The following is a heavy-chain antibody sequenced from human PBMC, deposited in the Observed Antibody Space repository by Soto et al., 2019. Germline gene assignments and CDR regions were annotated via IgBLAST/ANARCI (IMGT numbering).Heavy chain of an antibody. Sequence: QVQLVQSGAEVKKPGASVKVSCKASGYTFTSYDINWVRQATGQGLEWMGWMNPNSGNTVSAQKFQGRVTMTRNTSTSTAFMELSSLSSEDTAVYYCARERGAFDIWGQGTMVTVSS. CDR3: ARERGAFDI. V-gene: IGHV1-8*01. CDR2: MNPNSGNT. CDR1: GYTFTSYD. J-gene: IGHJ3*02.